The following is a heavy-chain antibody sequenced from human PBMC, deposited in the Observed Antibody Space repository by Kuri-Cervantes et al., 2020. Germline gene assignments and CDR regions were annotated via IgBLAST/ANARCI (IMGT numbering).Heavy chain of an antibody. CDR1: GFTFDDYA. CDR2: ISWNSGSI. V-gene: IGHV3-9*01. Sequence: SLKISCAASGFTFDDYAMHWVRQAPGKGLEWVSGISWNSGSIGYADSVKGRFTISRDNAKNSLYLQMNSLRAEDTALYYCAKGSGFWSGPFDYWGQGTLVTVSS. D-gene: IGHD3-3*01. J-gene: IGHJ4*02. CDR3: AKGSGFWSGPFDY.